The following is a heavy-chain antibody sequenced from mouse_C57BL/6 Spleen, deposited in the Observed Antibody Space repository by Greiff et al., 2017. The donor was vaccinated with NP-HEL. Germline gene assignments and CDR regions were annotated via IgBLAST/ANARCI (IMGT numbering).Heavy chain of an antibody. D-gene: IGHD1-1*01. J-gene: IGHJ3*01. Sequence: VQLQQSGPELVKPGASVKISCKASGYTFTDYYMNWVKQSHGKSLEWIGDINPNNGGTSYNQKFKGKATLTVDKSSSTAYMELRSLTSEDSAVYYCAPLITTVVATDRFAYWGQGTLVTVSA. CDR2: INPNNGGT. CDR3: APLITTVVATDRFAY. V-gene: IGHV1-26*01. CDR1: GYTFTDYY.